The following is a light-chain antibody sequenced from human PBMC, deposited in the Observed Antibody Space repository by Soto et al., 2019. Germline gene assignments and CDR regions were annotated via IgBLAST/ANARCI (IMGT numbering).Light chain of an antibody. V-gene: IGKV3-20*01. CDR1: QSVSSSY. CDR2: GAS. Sequence: EIVLTQSPGTLSLSPGERATLSCRASQSVSSSYLAWYQQKPGQAPRLLIYGASSRATGIPDRFSGSGSGTDFTLTISRLEPVDFAVYYCQQYGSSPPITLGQGTRLAIK. CDR3: QQYGSSPPIT. J-gene: IGKJ5*01.